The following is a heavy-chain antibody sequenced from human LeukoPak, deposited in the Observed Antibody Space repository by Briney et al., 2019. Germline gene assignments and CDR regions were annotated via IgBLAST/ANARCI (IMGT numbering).Heavy chain of an antibody. Sequence: KPSETLSLTCTVSGGSISSYYWSWIRQPAGKGLEWIGRIYTSGSTNYNPSLKSRVTMSVDTSKNQFSLKLSSVTAADTDVYYCARALRGGMIVGGRWAFYIWGQGTMVTVSS. CDR3: ARALRGGMIVGGRWAFYI. J-gene: IGHJ3*02. D-gene: IGHD3-22*01. CDR1: GGSISSYY. CDR2: IYTSGST. V-gene: IGHV4-4*07.